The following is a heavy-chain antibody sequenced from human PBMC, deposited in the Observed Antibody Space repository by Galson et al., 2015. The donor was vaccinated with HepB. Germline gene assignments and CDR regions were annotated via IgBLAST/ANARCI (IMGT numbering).Heavy chain of an antibody. J-gene: IGHJ4*02. V-gene: IGHV3-23*01. CDR2: VSGSGYIT. CDR1: GFTFSSYA. CDR3: AKDKISSRLYYFDY. D-gene: IGHD6-13*01. Sequence: SLRLSCAASGFTFSSYAMSWVRQAPGKGLEWVSTVSGSGYITYYADSVKGRFTISRDNSKSTLHLQMNSLGAEDTAVYYCAKDKISSRLYYFDYWGQGTLVTVSS.